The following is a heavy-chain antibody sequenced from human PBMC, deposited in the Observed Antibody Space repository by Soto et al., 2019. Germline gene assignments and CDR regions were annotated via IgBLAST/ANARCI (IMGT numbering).Heavy chain of an antibody. V-gene: IGHV1-18*04. CDR2: ISTFNGNT. Sequence: QVHLVQSGTEVKEPGASVKVSCKASASTFTGYTLNWVRQAPGQGLEWMGWISTFNGNTKYAGNFGGRVTITTNTSTTTADMELTSLTFDDTAVYFCARGTVTSGRWFGPWGQGTLVSVSS. D-gene: IGHD4-17*01. CDR3: ARGTVTSGRWFGP. J-gene: IGHJ5*02. CDR1: ASTFTGYT.